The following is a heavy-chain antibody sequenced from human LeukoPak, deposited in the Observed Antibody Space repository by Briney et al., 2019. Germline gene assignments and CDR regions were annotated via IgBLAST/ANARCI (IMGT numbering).Heavy chain of an antibody. Sequence: SVKVSCKASGGTFSSDAISWVRQAPGQGLEWMGGIIPIFGTANYAQKFQGRVTITADKSTSTAYMELSSLRSEDTAVYYCARGKNWNDLTFDYWGQGTLVTVSS. J-gene: IGHJ4*02. CDR2: IIPIFGTA. D-gene: IGHD1-1*01. V-gene: IGHV1-69*06. CDR3: ARGKNWNDLTFDY. CDR1: GGTFSSDA.